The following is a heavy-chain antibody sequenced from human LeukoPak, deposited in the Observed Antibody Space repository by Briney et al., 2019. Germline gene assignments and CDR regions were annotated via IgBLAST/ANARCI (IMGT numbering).Heavy chain of an antibody. CDR2: IKQDGSEK. CDR3: AREGGGNWFDP. V-gene: IGHV3-7*03. J-gene: IGHJ5*02. D-gene: IGHD3-16*01. CDR1: GFTFSSYR. Sequence: GGSLRLSCAASGFTFSSYRMSWVRQAPGKGLEWVANIKQDGSEKYYVDSVKGRFTISRDNAKNSLYLQMNSLRAEDTAVYYCAREGGGNWFDPWGQGTLVTVSS.